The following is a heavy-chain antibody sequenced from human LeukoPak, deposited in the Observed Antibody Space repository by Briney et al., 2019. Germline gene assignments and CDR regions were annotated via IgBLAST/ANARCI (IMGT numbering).Heavy chain of an antibody. V-gene: IGHV4-39*01. D-gene: IGHD2-21*01. CDR3: VSQEASVDYYDS. CDR2: IYYTGST. J-gene: IGHJ4*02. Sequence: SETLSLTCTVSGASINSGAYSWGWIRQPPGKGLEWIALIYYTGSTFYNPSLKSRATMSVDTSNNQFSLKLTSVTAADAAMYYCVSQEASVDYYDSWGQGTLVTVSS. CDR1: GASINSGAYS.